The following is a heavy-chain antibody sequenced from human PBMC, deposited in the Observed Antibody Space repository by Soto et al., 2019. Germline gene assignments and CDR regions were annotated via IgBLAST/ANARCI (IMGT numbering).Heavy chain of an antibody. D-gene: IGHD3-3*01. Sequence: LSLTFTVSGGSISSYYWSWIRQPPGKGLEWIGYIYYSGSTNYNPSLKSRVTISVDTSKNQFSLKLSSVTAADTAVYYCARDRTNYDFWSGLTGWGQGTLVTVSS. CDR2: IYYSGST. CDR3: ARDRTNYDFWSGLTG. J-gene: IGHJ4*02. V-gene: IGHV4-59*01. CDR1: GGSISSYY.